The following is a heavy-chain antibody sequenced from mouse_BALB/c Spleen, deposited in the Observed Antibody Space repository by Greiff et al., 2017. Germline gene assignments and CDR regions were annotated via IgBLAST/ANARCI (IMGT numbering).Heavy chain of an antibody. CDR1: GYTFTNYW. CDR2: IYPGGGYT. Sequence: VKLQESGAELVRPGTSVKISCKASGYTFTNYWLGWVKQRPGHGLEWIGDIYPGGGYTNYNEKFKGKATLTADTSSSTAYMQLSSLTSEDSAVYFCARSGYGYDDAMDYWGQGTSVTVSS. CDR3: ARSGYGYDDAMDY. V-gene: IGHV1-63*02. J-gene: IGHJ4*01. D-gene: IGHD2-2*01.